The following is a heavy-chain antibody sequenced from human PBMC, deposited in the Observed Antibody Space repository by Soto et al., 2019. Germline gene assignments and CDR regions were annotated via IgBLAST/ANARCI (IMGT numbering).Heavy chain of an antibody. J-gene: IGHJ6*02. V-gene: IGHV4-34*02. CDR3: ARARYYGSGSYSRGYYYGMDV. D-gene: IGHD3-10*01. CDR2: ISHSGST. Sequence: QVPLQQWGAGLLKPSETLSLTCAVYGGSFSGYYWSWIRQPPGKGLEWIGEISHSGSTNYNPSLKSRVTISLDTSKNQFSLKLSSVTAADTAVYYCARARYYGSGSYSRGYYYGMDVWGQGTTVTVSS. CDR1: GGSFSGYY.